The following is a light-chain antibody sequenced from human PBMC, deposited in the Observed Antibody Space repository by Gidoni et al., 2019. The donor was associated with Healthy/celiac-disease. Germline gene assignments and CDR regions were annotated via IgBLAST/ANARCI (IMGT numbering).Light chain of an antibody. Sequence: DIVMTQSPDSLAVSLGEGATINCKSSQSVLYSSNNKNYLAWYQQKPGQPPKLLIYWASTRESGVPDRFSGSGSGTDFTLTISSLQAEDVAVYYCQQYYSTLHTFXGXTKVEIK. V-gene: IGKV4-1*01. J-gene: IGKJ4*01. CDR1: QSVLYSSNNKNY. CDR3: QQYYSTLHT. CDR2: WAS.